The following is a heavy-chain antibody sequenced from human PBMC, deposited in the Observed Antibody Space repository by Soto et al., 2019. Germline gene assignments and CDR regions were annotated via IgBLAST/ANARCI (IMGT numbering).Heavy chain of an antibody. CDR2: INADNGNT. J-gene: IGHJ4*02. CDR1: GYTFSGSV. CDR3: ATEIDGTTVTSLDY. Sequence: ASLKVSCKASGYTFSGSVMHWVRQAPGQRLEWMGWINADNGNTKYSQKFQGRVTITRDTSASTAYMELSSLRSEDTTMYYCATEIDGTTVTSLDYWGQGTLVTVSS. V-gene: IGHV1-3*01. D-gene: IGHD4-17*01.